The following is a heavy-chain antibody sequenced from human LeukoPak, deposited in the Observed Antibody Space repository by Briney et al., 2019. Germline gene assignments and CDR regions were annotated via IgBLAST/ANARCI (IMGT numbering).Heavy chain of an antibody. CDR2: IKQDGSQK. Sequence: GGSLRLSCAASGFTFSTYWMSWVRQAPGKGLEWVANIKQDGSQKYYVDSVKDRFTISRDNAKNSLYLQMNSLRGEDTAVYYCAREIIAAGGEDYWGQGTLVTVSS. CDR1: GFTFSTYW. D-gene: IGHD6-25*01. CDR3: AREIIAAGGEDY. V-gene: IGHV3-7*01. J-gene: IGHJ4*02.